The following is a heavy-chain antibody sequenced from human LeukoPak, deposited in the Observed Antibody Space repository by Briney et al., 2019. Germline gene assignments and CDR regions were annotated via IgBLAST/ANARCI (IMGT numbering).Heavy chain of an antibody. CDR1: GFTFSSYA. Sequence: SGGSLRLSCAASGFTFSSYAMSWVRQAPGKGLEWVSAISGSGGSTYYADSVKGRFTISRDNSKNTLYLQMNSLRAEDTAVYYCAKDASSGWFNDAFDIWGQGQWSPSLQ. CDR3: AKDASSGWFNDAFDI. J-gene: IGHJ3*02. D-gene: IGHD6-19*01. V-gene: IGHV3-23*01. CDR2: ISGSGGST.